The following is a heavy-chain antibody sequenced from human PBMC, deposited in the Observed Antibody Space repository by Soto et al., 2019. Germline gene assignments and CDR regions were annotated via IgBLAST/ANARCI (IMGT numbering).Heavy chain of an antibody. CDR1: GFTFSSYA. J-gene: IGHJ4*02. Sequence: PGGSLRLSCAASGFTFSSYAMHWVRQAPGKGLEWVAVISYDGSNKYYADSVKGRFTISRDNSKNTLYLQMNSLRAEDTAVYYCARDNHPGPGLYSSSYNFDYSGQGPLVTVS. V-gene: IGHV3-30-3*01. D-gene: IGHD6-6*01. CDR2: ISYDGSNK. CDR3: ARDNHPGPGLYSSSYNFDY.